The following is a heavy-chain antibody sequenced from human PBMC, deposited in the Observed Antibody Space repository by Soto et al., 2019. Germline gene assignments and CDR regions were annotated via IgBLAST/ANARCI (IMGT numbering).Heavy chain of an antibody. CDR1: GASISSTYW. Sequence: PSETLSLTCTVSGASISSTYWWSWVRQTPGKRLEWIGQIYHTGTTSYNPSLKNRVTISLDKSNNQFSLRLTSMTAADTAVYYCATLPPRIVVVMTDLPTWGQGTLVTVSS. J-gene: IGHJ5*02. V-gene: IGHV4-4*02. CDR2: IYHTGTT. CDR3: ATLPPRIVVVMTDLPT. D-gene: IGHD2-15*01.